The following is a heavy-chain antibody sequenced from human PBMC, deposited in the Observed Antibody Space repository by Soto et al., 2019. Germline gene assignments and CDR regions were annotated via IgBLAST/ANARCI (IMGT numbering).Heavy chain of an antibody. CDR2: INAGNGNT. D-gene: IGHD3-10*01. V-gene: IGHV1-3*01. CDR3: ARDRYYGSGSYYRSYWYFDL. J-gene: IGHJ2*01. CDR1: GYTFTSYA. Sequence: QVQLVQSGAEVKKPGASVKVSCKASGYTFTSYAMRWVRQAPGQRLEWMGRINAGNGNTKYSQKFQGRVTITRDTSASTAYMELSSLRSEDTAVYYCARDRYYGSGSYYRSYWYFDLWGRGTLVTVSS.